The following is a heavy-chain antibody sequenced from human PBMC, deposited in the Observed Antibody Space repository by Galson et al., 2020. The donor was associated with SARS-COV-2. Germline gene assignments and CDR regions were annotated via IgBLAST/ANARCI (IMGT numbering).Heavy chain of an antibody. D-gene: IGHD3-16*01. CDR1: GFTFSSYE. J-gene: IGHJ4*02. Sequence: GESLKISCAASGFTFSSYEVNWVRQAPGKGLEWISYISGDGTTIYYADSVKGRFTISRDNAKNSLYLQMNSLRVDDTAVYYCARVGVAGGYWGQGTLVTVSS. CDR3: ARVGVAGGY. V-gene: IGHV3-48*03. CDR2: ISGDGTTI.